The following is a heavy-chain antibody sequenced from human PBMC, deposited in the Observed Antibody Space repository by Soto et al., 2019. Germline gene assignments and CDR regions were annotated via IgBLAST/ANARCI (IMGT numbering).Heavy chain of an antibody. CDR1: GYSFTDKY. CDR3: ARVKTGSWLLYVFDF. D-gene: IGHD6-13*01. J-gene: IGHJ4*01. V-gene: IGHV1-2*02. Sequence: QVQLVQSGAEVRKPGASVRVSCKGSGYSFTDKYIHWVRQAPGQGLEWMGWINPNTGGVFVSRSFQDRVTLTRDTSTSTAYMQMTSLRSDDTAVYFCARVKTGSWLLYVFDFWGQGTLVTVSS. CDR2: INPNTGGV.